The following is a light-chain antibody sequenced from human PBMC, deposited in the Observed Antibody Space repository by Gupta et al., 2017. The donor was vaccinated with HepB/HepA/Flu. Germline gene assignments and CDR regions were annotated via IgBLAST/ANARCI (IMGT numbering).Light chain of an antibody. J-gene: IGKJ1*01. V-gene: IGKV4-1*01. CDR2: WAS. Sequence: IVITQPVHSLAVSLGDRAIIHCKSSQTIVNSPNSRDCLAWYQQKPGQPPKLLIYWASTRQAGVPDRFSGSGSGTDFTLTINSLQAEDVAVDYCQQYDRLATFGPGTKVEIK. CDR3: QQYDRLAT. CDR1: QTIVNSPNSRDC.